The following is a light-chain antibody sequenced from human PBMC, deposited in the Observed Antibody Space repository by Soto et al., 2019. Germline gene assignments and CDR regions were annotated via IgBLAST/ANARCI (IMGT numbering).Light chain of an antibody. CDR3: QHRSNWPLT. J-gene: IGKJ4*01. V-gene: IGKV3-11*01. CDR1: HSVGSY. Sequence: EIVLTQSPATLSLSPGERATLSCRASHSVGSYSAWYQQKPGQAPRLLIYDASNRATGIPARFSGSGSGTDFTLTISSLEPEDFAVYYCQHRSNWPLTFGGGTKVEIK. CDR2: DAS.